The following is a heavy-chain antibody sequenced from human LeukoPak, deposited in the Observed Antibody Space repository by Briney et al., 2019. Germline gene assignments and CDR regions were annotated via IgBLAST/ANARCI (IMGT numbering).Heavy chain of an antibody. Sequence: PSETLSLTCTVSGGSISSGSYYWSWIRQPAGKGLEWIGRIYTSGSTNYNPSLKSRVTISVDTSKNQFSLKLSPVTAADTAVYYCARDLAAAGDDAFDIWGQGTMVTVSS. CDR2: IYTSGST. D-gene: IGHD6-13*01. CDR3: ARDLAAAGDDAFDI. V-gene: IGHV4-61*02. J-gene: IGHJ3*02. CDR1: GGSISSGSYY.